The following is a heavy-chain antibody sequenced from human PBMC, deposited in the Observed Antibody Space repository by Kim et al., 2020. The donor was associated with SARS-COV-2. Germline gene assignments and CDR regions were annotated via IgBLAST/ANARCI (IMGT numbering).Heavy chain of an antibody. D-gene: IGHD3-10*01. J-gene: IGHJ6*03. CDR2: ICDTGTT. Sequence: SETLSLTCTVSGASISSDDYCWTWIRQHPGKGLEWIAYICDTGTTYSNPSLKSRLSISVDTSKNQFSLKLTSMTAADTAMYFCARVRVRMVRGVPYMDVWGKGTTVVVSS. V-gene: IGHV4-31*03. CDR1: GASISSDDYC. CDR3: ARVRVRMVRGVPYMDV.